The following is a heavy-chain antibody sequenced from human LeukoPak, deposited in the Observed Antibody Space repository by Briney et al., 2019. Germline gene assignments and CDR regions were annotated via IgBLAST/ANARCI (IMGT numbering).Heavy chain of an antibody. D-gene: IGHD4-23*01. CDR2: ISDSGNT. Sequence: SETLSLTCTVSGASINNSPYYWGWIRQPPGKGLEWIGTISDSGNTYFTPSLRSRVTISVDTSKNQFSLKLTSVTAADTAVYYCARQGDGGRAYDHWGQGTLVTVSS. CDR3: ARQGDGGRAYDH. J-gene: IGHJ4*02. CDR1: GASINNSPYY. V-gene: IGHV4-39*01.